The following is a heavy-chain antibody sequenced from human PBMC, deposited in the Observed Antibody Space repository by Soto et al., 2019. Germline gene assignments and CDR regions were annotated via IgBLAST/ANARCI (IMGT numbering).Heavy chain of an antibody. V-gene: IGHV1-2*02. CDR3: ARDAVPADYYYGMDV. CDR2: INPNSGGT. Sequence: QVQLVQSGAEVKKPGASVKVSCKASGYTFTGYYMHWVRQAPGQGLEWMGWINPNSGGTNYAQKFQGRVTMTRDTSISTAYMELSRLRSDDTAVYYCARDAVPADYYYGMDVWGQGTTVTVSS. J-gene: IGHJ6*02. D-gene: IGHD2-2*01. CDR1: GYTFTGYY.